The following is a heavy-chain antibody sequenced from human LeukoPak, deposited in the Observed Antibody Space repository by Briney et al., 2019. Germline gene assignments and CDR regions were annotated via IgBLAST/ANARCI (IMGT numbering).Heavy chain of an antibody. CDR1: GFSFSNYE. CDR3: AKEEENASRNAFDI. CDR2: IGSSDNRI. D-gene: IGHD1-1*01. J-gene: IGHJ3*02. Sequence: PGGSLRLSCAASGFSFSNYEMHWVRQAPGKGLEWVSYIGSSDNRISYADSVKGRFTISRDNARTSLYLQMNSLRAEDTAVYYCAKEEENASRNAFDIWGQGTMVIVSS. V-gene: IGHV3-48*03.